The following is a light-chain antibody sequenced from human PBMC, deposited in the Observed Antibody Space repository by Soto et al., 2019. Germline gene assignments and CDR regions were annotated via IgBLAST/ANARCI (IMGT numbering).Light chain of an antibody. CDR3: QQRSNWPPVT. J-gene: IGKJ4*01. Sequence: DIQMTQSPSTLSASVGDRVTITCRASQSISSWLAWYQQKPGKAPKLLIYKASSLESGVPSRFSGSGSGTEFTLTISSLEPEDFVVYYCQQRSNWPPVTFGGGTKVEFK. CDR1: QSISSW. V-gene: IGKV1-5*03. CDR2: KAS.